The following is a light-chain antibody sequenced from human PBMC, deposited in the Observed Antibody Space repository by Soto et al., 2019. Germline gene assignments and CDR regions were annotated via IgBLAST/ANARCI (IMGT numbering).Light chain of an antibody. V-gene: IGKV4-1*01. CDR1: QSVLYSSDNKTC. CDR3: QQYYSTPWT. Sequence: DIVMTQSPESLAVSLGERATINCKSSQSVLYSSDNKTCLAWYQQKPGQPPKLLIYGASTRESGVPDRLSGSGSGTDFTLTISSLQAEDVAVYYCQQYYSTPWTFGQGTKVDIK. J-gene: IGKJ1*01. CDR2: GAS.